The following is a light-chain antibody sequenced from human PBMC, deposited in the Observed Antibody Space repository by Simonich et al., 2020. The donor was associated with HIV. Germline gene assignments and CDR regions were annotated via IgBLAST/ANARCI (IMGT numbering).Light chain of an antibody. CDR3: QQYTNWPLT. Sequence: EIEMTQSPATLSVSPGERATLSCRASQSVSNNFAWYQQKPGQAPRLLMHGASTRASGIPARFSGSGSGTEFTITISSLQSEDFAVYHCQQYTNWPLTFGGGTKVEIK. V-gene: IGKV3-15*01. J-gene: IGKJ4*01. CDR1: QSVSNN. CDR2: GAS.